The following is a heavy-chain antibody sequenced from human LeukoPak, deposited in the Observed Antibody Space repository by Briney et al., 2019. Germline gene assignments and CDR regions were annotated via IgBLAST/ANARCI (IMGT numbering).Heavy chain of an antibody. CDR1: GGSFSGYY. Sequence: SETLSLTCAVYGGSFSGYYWSWICQPPGKGLEWIGEINHSGSTNYNPSLKSRVTISVDTSKNQFSLKLSSVTAADTAVYYCARGRGWNWNDVRGHFDYWGQGTLVTVSS. J-gene: IGHJ4*02. D-gene: IGHD1-1*01. CDR2: INHSGST. V-gene: IGHV4-34*01. CDR3: ARGRGWNWNDVRGHFDY.